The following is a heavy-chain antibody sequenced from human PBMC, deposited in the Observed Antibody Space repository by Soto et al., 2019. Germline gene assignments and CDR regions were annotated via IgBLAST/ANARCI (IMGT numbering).Heavy chain of an antibody. CDR2: IIPLLVTA. Sequence: QVQLVQSGAEVKKPGSSVKVSCMASGGTVSTYGVSWVRQAPGQGLEWMGVIIPLLVTAHYAQKFQGRVTIRADESMTTAYREMRRLISDDTAVYFCAREADMRLLHLFDFGGQGTLVTVSS. CDR3: AREADMRLLHLFDF. CDR1: GGTVSTYG. V-gene: IGHV1-69*01. D-gene: IGHD2-21*01. J-gene: IGHJ4*02.